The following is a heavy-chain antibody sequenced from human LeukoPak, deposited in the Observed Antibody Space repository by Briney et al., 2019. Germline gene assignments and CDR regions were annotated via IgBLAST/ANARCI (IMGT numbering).Heavy chain of an antibody. V-gene: IGHV3-30*04. D-gene: IGHD2-2*01. CDR2: ISNDGSNK. CDR3: AKDTNALYYYYGMDV. CDR1: GFTFSSYA. Sequence: GGSLRLSCAASGFTFSSYAMHWVRQAPGKGLEWVAVISNDGSNKYYADSVKGRFTISRDNSKNTLYLQMNSLRAEDTAVYYCAKDTNALYYYYGMDVWGQETTVTVSS. J-gene: IGHJ6*02.